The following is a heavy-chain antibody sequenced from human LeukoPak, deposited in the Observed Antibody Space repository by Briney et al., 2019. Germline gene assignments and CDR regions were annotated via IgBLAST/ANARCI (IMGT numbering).Heavy chain of an antibody. CDR3: ARAQTPGGRYFDFDY. J-gene: IGHJ4*02. D-gene: IGHD3-9*01. V-gene: IGHV1-2*02. CDR1: GYTFTGYY. Sequence: GASVKSSCKASGYTFTGYYMHWVRQAPGQGLEWMGWINPKSGGTKYAQKFQRRVTMTRDTSISTAFMELRSDDTAVFFCARAQTPGGRYFDFDYWGQGAVLAVSS. CDR2: INPKSGGT.